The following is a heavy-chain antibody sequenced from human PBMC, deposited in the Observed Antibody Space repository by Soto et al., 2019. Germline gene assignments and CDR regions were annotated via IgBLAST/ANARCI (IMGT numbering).Heavy chain of an antibody. CDR3: ARGPDADFEY. V-gene: IGHV3-66*01. CDR2: IYDGGFT. CDR1: GLTVSSNY. Sequence: EVQLVESGGGLVQPGGSLRLSCAASGLTVSSNYMSWVRQAPGKGLEWVSLIYDGGFTAYSDSVKGRFTISRDNSKNTLYLQMNSLRAEDTAVYYCARGPDADFEYWGQGTLVTVSS. J-gene: IGHJ4*02.